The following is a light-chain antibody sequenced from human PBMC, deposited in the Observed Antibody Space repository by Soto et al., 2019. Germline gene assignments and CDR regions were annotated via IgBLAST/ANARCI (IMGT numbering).Light chain of an antibody. CDR1: QGITNY. V-gene: IGKV1-27*01. CDR2: AAS. CDR3: QKHNGAPFT. J-gene: IGKJ3*01. Sequence: DIQMTQSPSSLSASIGDSVTITCRASQGITNYLAWYQQKPGKVPKLLIYAASTLQSGVPSRFSGSGSGTDFTLTISSLQPEDVATYYCQKHNGAPFTFGPGTKVDIQ.